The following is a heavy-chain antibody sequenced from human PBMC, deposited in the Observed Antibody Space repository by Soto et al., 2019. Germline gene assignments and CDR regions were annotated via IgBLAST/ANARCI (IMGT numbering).Heavy chain of an antibody. CDR1: GFTFSYG. Sequence: VQLLESGGGLIQPGGSLRLSCAASGFTFSYGIHWLRQAPGKGLEWVAYISYDSSNKFYGDSVKGRFTISRDNSKNTHFLQMNSLRADDTAVYYCAKLVIGYCSGNTCDDYWGQGTLVAVSS. CDR2: ISYDSSNK. CDR3: AKLVIGYCSGNTCDDY. D-gene: IGHD2-15*01. V-gene: IGHV3-30*18. J-gene: IGHJ4*02.